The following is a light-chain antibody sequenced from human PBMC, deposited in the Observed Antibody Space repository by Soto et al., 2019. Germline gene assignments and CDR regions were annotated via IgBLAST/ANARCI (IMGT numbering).Light chain of an antibody. CDR2: KAS. CDR1: QSINNW. V-gene: IGKV1-5*03. CDR3: QQYDTYWT. J-gene: IGKJ1*01. Sequence: DIQMTQSPSTLSASVGDRVTITCRASQSINNWLAWYQQQPGQAPKLLIYKASNLDIGVPSRCSGSGSGTEFTITSSRLQPDVVASYYCQQYDTYWTFGQGTKVEIK.